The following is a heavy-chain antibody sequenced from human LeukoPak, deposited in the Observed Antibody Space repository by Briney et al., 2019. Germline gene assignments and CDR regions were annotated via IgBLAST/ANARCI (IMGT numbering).Heavy chain of an antibody. CDR1: GGSISSYY. CDR2: ISSTSSYI. V-gene: IGHV3-21*01. J-gene: IGHJ4*02. D-gene: IGHD6-19*01. Sequence: ETLSLTCTVSGGSISSYYWSWVRQAPGKGLEWVSSISSTSSYIYYADSVKGRFTISRDNAKNSLYLQMNSLRAEDTAVYYCARDSLLLQKWLVLDYWGQGTLVTVSP. CDR3: ARDSLLLQKWLVLDY.